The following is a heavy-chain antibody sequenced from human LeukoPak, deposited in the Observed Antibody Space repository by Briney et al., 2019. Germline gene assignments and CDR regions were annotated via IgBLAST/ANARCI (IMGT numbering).Heavy chain of an antibody. J-gene: IGHJ4*02. CDR2: ISYSGST. V-gene: IGHV4-59*08. CDR1: GGSISGYY. D-gene: IGHD4-11*01. CDR3: ARHDYSNPRVDY. Sequence: SETLSLTCTVSGGSISGYYWSWIRQPPGKGLEWIGYISYSGSTNYNPPLKSRVTISVDTSKNQFSLKLSSVTAADTAVYYCARHDYSNPRVDYWGQGTLVTVSS.